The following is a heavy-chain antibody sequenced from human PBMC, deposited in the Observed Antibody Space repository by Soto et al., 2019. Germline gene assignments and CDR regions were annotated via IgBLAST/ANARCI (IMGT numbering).Heavy chain of an antibody. D-gene: IGHD1-26*01. V-gene: IGHV4-30-4*01. J-gene: IGHJ6*02. Sequence: PSETLSLTCTVSGGSISSGDYYWSWIRQPPGKGLEWIGYIYYSGSTYYNPSLKSRVTISVDTSKNQFSLKLGSVTAADTAVYYCARGERGATLRYYYYYGMDVWGQGTTVTVSS. CDR1: GGSISSGDYY. CDR3: ARGERGATLRYYYYYGMDV. CDR2: IYYSGST.